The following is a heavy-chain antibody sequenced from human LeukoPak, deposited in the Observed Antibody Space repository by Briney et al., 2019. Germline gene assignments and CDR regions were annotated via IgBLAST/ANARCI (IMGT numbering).Heavy chain of an antibody. CDR2: ITAGGGTI. D-gene: IGHD5-12*01. J-gene: IGHJ4*02. Sequence: PGGSLRLSCAASGLTFSIFAMSWVRQAPGKGLEWVTSITAGGGTIYYADSVKGRFTISRDNSKSTLYLQMNSLRAEDTAVYYCARAEDGYSGYDYSGTFDYWGQGTLVTVSS. CDR1: GLTFSIFA. CDR3: ARAEDGYSGYDYSGTFDY. V-gene: IGHV3-23*01.